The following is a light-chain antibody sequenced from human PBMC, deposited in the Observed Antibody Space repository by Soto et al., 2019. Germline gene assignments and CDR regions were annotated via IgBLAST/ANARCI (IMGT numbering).Light chain of an antibody. CDR2: GTS. V-gene: IGKV3-20*01. J-gene: IGKJ1*01. CDR1: QSVSSSY. Sequence: EIVLTQSLATLSLTPGERATLSCRASQSVSSSYLAWYQQKPGQAPRLLIYGTSSRATAIPDRFSGSGSGTDFTLTISRLEPEDFAVYYCQQYGSSSWTFGQGTKVDIK. CDR3: QQYGSSSWT.